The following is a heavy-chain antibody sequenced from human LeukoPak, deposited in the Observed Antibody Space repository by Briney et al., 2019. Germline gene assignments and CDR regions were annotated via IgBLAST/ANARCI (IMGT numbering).Heavy chain of an antibody. Sequence: SETLSLTCTVSGGSISSYYWSWIRQPPGRGLEWIGYIYYSGSTNYNPSLKSRVTISVDTSKNQFSLKLSSVTAADMAVYYCALLAVAGTRGGYYYYGMDVWGKGTTVTVSS. J-gene: IGHJ6*04. V-gene: IGHV4-59*01. CDR2: IYYSGST. CDR3: ALLAVAGTRGGYYYYGMDV. CDR1: GGSISSYY. D-gene: IGHD6-19*01.